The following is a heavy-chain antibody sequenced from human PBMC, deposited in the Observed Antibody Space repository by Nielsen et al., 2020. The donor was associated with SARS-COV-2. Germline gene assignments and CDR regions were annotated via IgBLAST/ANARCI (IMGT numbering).Heavy chain of an antibody. J-gene: IGHJ6*03. CDR1: DNTFFSYS. Sequence: ASVKVSCKASDNTFFSYSIIWVRQAPGQGLEWMGWMNPNSGNTGYAQKFQGRVTMTRNTSISTAYMELSSLRSEDTAVYYCARMGKYNWKDIHYYMDVWGKGTTVTVSS. CDR2: MNPNSGNT. CDR3: ARMGKYNWKDIHYYMDV. D-gene: IGHD1-20*01. V-gene: IGHV1-8*02.